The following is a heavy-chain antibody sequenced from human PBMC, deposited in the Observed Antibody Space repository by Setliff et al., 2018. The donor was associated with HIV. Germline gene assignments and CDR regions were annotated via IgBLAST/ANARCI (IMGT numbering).Heavy chain of an antibody. J-gene: IGHJ4*02. CDR3: AKDYSSGWFDY. CDR2: IWFDGSNE. D-gene: IGHD6-19*01. CDR1: GFTFSRYA. V-gene: IGHV3-30*02. Sequence: PGGSLRLSCAASGFTFSRYAMNWVRQAPGKGLEWVAFIWFDGSNEYYADSVKGRFTISRDNSKNTLYLQMNSLRAEDTAVYYCAKDYSSGWFDYWGQGTLVTVSS.